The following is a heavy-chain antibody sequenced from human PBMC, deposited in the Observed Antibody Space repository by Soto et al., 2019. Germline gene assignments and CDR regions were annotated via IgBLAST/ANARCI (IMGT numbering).Heavy chain of an antibody. Sequence: QVQLVQSGAEVKKPGASVKVSCKASGYTFTSYGISWVRQAPGQGLEWMGWISAYNGNTNYAQKLQGRVTMTTDTSTSTAYMELRSLRSDDTAVYHCARIGVYSSSSGRGYYFDYWGQGTLVTVSS. D-gene: IGHD6-6*01. CDR1: GYTFTSYG. J-gene: IGHJ4*02. V-gene: IGHV1-18*04. CDR3: ARIGVYSSSSGRGYYFDY. CDR2: ISAYNGNT.